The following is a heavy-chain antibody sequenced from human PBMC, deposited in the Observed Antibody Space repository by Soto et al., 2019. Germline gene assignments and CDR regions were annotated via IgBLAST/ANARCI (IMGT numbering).Heavy chain of an antibody. Sequence: QITLKESGPSLVKPTQTLTLTCTFSGFSLTTTGGCVVLIRQPPGKALEWLALIYWDDDKHYSPSLSSSLTVTKDNTETQVLLTLTHVDPADTSAYFVAHAGGLEQWLYRLDQCGQGTRVTVSA. V-gene: IGHV2-5*02. J-gene: IGHJ4*02. CDR2: IYWDDDK. D-gene: IGHD6-19*01. CDR1: GFSLTTTGGC. CDR3: AHAGGLEQWLYRLDQ.